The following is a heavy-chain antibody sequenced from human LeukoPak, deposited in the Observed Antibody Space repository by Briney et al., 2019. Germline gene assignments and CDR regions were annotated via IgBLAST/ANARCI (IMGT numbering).Heavy chain of an antibody. CDR2: IKGDGSTT. V-gene: IGHV3-74*01. Sequence: GGSLRLSCAASTFTFSSYWMHWVRHAPGKGLVWVSGIKGDGSTTTYADSVKGRFTISRDNAKNTLYLQMNSLTAEDTAVYYCARGRWQYEAFDYWGQGTLVTVSS. CDR1: TFTFSSYW. CDR3: ARGRWQYEAFDY. D-gene: IGHD5-24*01. J-gene: IGHJ4*02.